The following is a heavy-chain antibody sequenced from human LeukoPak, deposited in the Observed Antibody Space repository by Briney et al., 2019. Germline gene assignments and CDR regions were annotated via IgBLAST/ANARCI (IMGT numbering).Heavy chain of an antibody. CDR3: ARATRKKSLDT. Sequence: SETLSLTCTVSGGSISSYYWSWIRQPPGKGLEWIGYIYYSGSTNYNPSLKSRVTISVDTSKNQFSLKLSSVTAADTAVYYCARATRKKSLDTWGQGTMVTVSS. V-gene: IGHV4-59*01. D-gene: IGHD1-14*01. J-gene: IGHJ3*02. CDR1: GGSISSYY. CDR2: IYYSGST.